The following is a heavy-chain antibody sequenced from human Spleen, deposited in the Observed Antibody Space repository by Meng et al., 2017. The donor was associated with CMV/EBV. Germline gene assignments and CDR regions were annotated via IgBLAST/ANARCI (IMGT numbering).Heavy chain of an antibody. V-gene: IGHV3-74*03. CDR3: TRVIDWNPFDY. D-gene: IGHD1-1*01. Sequence: GGSLRLSCVASGFTFNIYWMHWVRQAPGKGLEWVSRINSDGTSTTYADSVKGRFTISRDNANNWLLLQMTGLRAQDTAVSYCTRVIDWNPFDYGGQGTLVTVSS. CDR1: GFTFNIYW. J-gene: IGHJ4*02. CDR2: INSDGTST.